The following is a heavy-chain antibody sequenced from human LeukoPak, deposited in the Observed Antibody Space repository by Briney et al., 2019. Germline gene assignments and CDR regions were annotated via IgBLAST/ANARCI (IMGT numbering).Heavy chain of an antibody. J-gene: IGHJ6*03. CDR3: ARQLYRVSGRYNWNEADGYYYYYMDV. Sequence: GSSVKVSCKASGGTFSSYAISWVRQAPGQGLEWMGGIIPIFGTANYAQKFQGRVTITADESTSTAYMELSSLRSEDTAVYYCARQLYRVSGRYNWNEADGYYYYYMDVWGKATTVTVSS. CDR1: GGTFSSYA. D-gene: IGHD1-20*01. CDR2: IIPIFGTA. V-gene: IGHV1-69*01.